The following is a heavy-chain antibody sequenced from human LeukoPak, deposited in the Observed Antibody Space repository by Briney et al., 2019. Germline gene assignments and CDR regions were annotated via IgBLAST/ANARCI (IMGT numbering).Heavy chain of an antibody. CDR1: GFAFSSYG. V-gene: IGHV3-7*03. CDR2: INHNGNVN. D-gene: IGHD3-16*01. Sequence: PGGSLRLSCATSGFAFSSYGFHWARQAPGKGLEWVASINHNGNVNYYVDSVKGRFTISRDNAKNSLYLQMSNLRAEDTAVYFCARGGGLDVWGQGATVTVSS. CDR3: ARGGGLDV. J-gene: IGHJ6*02.